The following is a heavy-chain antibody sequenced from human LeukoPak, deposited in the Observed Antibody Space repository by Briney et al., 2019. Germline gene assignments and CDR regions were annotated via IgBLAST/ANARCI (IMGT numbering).Heavy chain of an antibody. V-gene: IGHV4-61*05. J-gene: IGHJ4*02. CDR1: GGSISSSSYY. Sequence: PSETLSLTCTVSGGSISSSSYYWGWIRQPPGKGLEWIGYIYYSGSTNYNPSLKSRVTISVDTSKNQFSLKLSSVTPADTAVYYCARSYNSGFYYFDYWGQGTLVTVSS. D-gene: IGHD6-19*01. CDR2: IYYSGST. CDR3: ARSYNSGFYYFDY.